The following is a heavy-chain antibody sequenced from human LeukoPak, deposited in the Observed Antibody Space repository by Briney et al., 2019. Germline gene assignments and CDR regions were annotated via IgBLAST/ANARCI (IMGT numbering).Heavy chain of an antibody. Sequence: GGSLRLSCAASGFTFSSYWMSWVRQAPGKGLEWVANIKQDGSEKYYVDSVKGRFTISRDNAKNSLYLQMNSLRAEDTAVYYCAKGLMSGYYDILTGLAWGQGTLVTVSS. D-gene: IGHD3-9*01. CDR1: GFTFSSYW. CDR2: IKQDGSEK. V-gene: IGHV3-7*03. CDR3: AKGLMSGYYDILTGLA. J-gene: IGHJ5*02.